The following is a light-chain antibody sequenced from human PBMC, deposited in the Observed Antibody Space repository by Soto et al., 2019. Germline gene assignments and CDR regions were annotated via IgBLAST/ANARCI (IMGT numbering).Light chain of an antibody. Sequence: RVMTQSPVTLSVSPGESATLSCRASQSVSSHVAWYQQKAGRAPRLLIYDTSSRVTGVPARFSGSGSETEFTLTISGLQSEDFEVYYCQQYDNWPLTFGGGTTLQIK. V-gene: IGKV3-15*01. CDR2: DTS. CDR3: QQYDNWPLT. CDR1: QSVSSH. J-gene: IGKJ4*01.